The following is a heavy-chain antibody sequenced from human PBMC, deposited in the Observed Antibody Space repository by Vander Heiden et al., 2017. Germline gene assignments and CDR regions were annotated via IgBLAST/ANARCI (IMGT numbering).Heavy chain of an antibody. CDR3: ARGMGYCSGGSCYSRGAFDI. Sequence: QVQLQQWGAGLLKPSETLSLTCAVYGGSFSGYSWGWIRQPPGKGLEWIGEINHSGSTNYNPSLKSRVTISVDTSKNQFSLKLSSVTAADTAVYYCARGMGYCSGGSCYSRGAFDIWGQGTMVTVSS. J-gene: IGHJ3*02. CDR2: INHSGST. V-gene: IGHV4-34*01. D-gene: IGHD2-15*01. CDR1: GGSFSGYS.